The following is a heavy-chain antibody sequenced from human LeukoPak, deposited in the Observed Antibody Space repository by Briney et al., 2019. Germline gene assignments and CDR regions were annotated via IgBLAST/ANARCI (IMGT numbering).Heavy chain of an antibody. J-gene: IGHJ4*02. CDR3: ARGGQQLVVDY. CDR1: GGSISSGSYY. CDR2: IYTSGST. Sequence: SQTLSLTCTVSGGSISSGSYYWSWIRQPAGKGLEWIGRIYTSGSTNYNPSLKSRVTISVDTSKNQFSLKLSSVTAADTAVYYCARGGQQLVVDYWGQGTLVTVSS. D-gene: IGHD6-13*01. V-gene: IGHV4-61*02.